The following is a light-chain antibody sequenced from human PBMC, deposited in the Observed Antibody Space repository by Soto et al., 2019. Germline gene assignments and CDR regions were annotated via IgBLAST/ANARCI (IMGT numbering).Light chain of an antibody. CDR2: GAF. J-gene: IGKJ5*01. CDR1: QSVSSSY. Sequence: EIVLTQSPGTLSLSPGERATLSCRASQSVSSSYLAWYQQKPGQAPRLLIYGAFSRATDIPDRFSGSGSGTDFTLTINRLEPEDSAVYYCQQYGSLITSGQGTRLEI. V-gene: IGKV3-20*01. CDR3: QQYGSLIT.